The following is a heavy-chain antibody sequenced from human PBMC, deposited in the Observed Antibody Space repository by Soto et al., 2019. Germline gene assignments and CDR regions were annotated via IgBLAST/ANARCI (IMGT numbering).Heavy chain of an antibody. V-gene: IGHV3-9*01. Sequence: EVQLVESGGGLVQPGRCLRLSCVASGFSFDDYAMHWVWQAPGKGLEWVSGINWNSNNIAYADSVKGRLTISRDNVKKSLYLQMDSLRAEDTALYYCAKDRGSSPTRGAMDVWGQGTTVTVSS. CDR1: GFSFDDYA. D-gene: IGHD6-13*01. CDR3: AKDRGSSPTRGAMDV. J-gene: IGHJ6*02. CDR2: INWNSNNI.